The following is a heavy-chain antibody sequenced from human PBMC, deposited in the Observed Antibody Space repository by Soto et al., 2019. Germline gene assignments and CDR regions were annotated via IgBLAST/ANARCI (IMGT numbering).Heavy chain of an antibody. Sequence: SETLSLTCTVSGSSISSYYWSWIRQPPGKGLEWIGYIYYSGSTNYNPSLKSRVTISVDTSKNQFSLKLSSVTAADTAVYYCARSGTAMGKNDYWGQGTLVTVSS. V-gene: IGHV4-59*01. J-gene: IGHJ4*02. CDR2: IYYSGST. CDR3: ARSGTAMGKNDY. CDR1: GSSISSYY. D-gene: IGHD5-18*01.